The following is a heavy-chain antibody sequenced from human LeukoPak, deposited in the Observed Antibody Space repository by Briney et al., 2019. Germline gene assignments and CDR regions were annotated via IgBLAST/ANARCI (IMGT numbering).Heavy chain of an antibody. V-gene: IGHV3-74*01. D-gene: IGHD2-2*01. CDR1: GFTFSSYW. CDR3: ARDGGWDCSSTSCYQTDY. CDR2: INSDGSST. J-gene: IGHJ4*02. Sequence: GGSLRLACAASGFTFSSYWMHWVRQAPGKGLVWVSRINSDGSSTSYADSVKGRFTISRDNAKNTLYLQMNSLRAEDTAVYYCARDGGWDCSSTSCYQTDYWGQGTLVTVSS.